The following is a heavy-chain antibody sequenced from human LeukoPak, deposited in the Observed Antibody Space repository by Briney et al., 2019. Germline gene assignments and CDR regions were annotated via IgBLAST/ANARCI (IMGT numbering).Heavy chain of an antibody. Sequence: GGSLRLSCAASGFTFSSYAMSWVRQAPCKGLEWVSSISSSSSYIYYADSVKGRFTISRDNAKNSLYLQMNSLRAEDTAVYFCAKQKTAYDISAPDYWGQGTLVTVSS. CDR3: AKQKTAYDISAPDY. V-gene: IGHV3-21*01. CDR2: ISSSSSYI. D-gene: IGHD3-9*01. CDR1: GFTFSSYA. J-gene: IGHJ4*02.